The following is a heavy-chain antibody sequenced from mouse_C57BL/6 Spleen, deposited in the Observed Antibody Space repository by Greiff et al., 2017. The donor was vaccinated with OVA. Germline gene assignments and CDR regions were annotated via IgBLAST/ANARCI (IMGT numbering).Heavy chain of an antibody. CDR3: AREAYNDFPYYFDY. CDR1: GYAFSSSW. V-gene: IGHV1-82*01. CDR2: IYPGDGDT. D-gene: IGHD2-4*01. Sequence: VKLQQSGPELVKPGASVKISCKASGYAFSSSWMNWVKQRPGKGLEWIGRIYPGDGDTNYNGKFKGKATLTADKSSSTAYMQLSSLTSEDSAVYFCAREAYNDFPYYFDYWGQGTTLTVSS. J-gene: IGHJ2*01.